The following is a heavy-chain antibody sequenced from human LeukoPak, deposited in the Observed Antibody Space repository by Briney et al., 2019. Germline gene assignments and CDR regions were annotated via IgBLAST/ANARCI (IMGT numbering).Heavy chain of an antibody. D-gene: IGHD2-15*01. CDR3: AGVLRDCSGCNWYSGGLGYKDL. CDR1: GFTFSSYA. CDR2: ISSSSSYI. Sequence: PGGSLRLSCAASGFTFSSYAMSWVRQAPGKGLEWVSSISSSSSYIYYADSVKGRFTISRDNAKNSLYLQMNSLRAEDTAVYYWAGVLRDCSGCNWYSGGLGYKDLWGKGTKVTISS. V-gene: IGHV3-21*04. J-gene: IGHJ6*03.